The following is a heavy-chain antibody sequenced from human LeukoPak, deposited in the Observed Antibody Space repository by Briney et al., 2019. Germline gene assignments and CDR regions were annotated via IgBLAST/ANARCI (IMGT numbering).Heavy chain of an antibody. CDR3: AREGPSSPDAFDI. V-gene: IGHV4-31*03. J-gene: IGHJ3*02. Sequence: SQTLSLTCTVSGGSISSGGYYWSWIRQHPGKGLEWIGYIYYSGSTYYNPSLKSRVTISVDTSKNQFSLKLSSLTAADTAVYYCAREGPSSPDAFDIWGQGTMVTVSS. CDR2: IYYSGST. CDR1: GGSISSGGYY. D-gene: IGHD2-2*01.